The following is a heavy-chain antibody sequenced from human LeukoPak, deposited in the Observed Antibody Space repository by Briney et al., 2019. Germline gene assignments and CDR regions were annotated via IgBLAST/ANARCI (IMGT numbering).Heavy chain of an antibody. CDR2: ISGRGVST. CDR3: AKDPGSGYDILTGYYAFDI. D-gene: IGHD3-9*01. Sequence: GGSLRLSCAASGFTFSTYAMSWVRQAPGKGLEWVSAISGRGVSTSYADSVRGRFTISRDNSKNTLNLQMNSLRAEDTAVYYCAKDPGSGYDILTGYYAFDIWGQGTMVTVSS. V-gene: IGHV3-23*01. J-gene: IGHJ3*02. CDR1: GFTFSTYA.